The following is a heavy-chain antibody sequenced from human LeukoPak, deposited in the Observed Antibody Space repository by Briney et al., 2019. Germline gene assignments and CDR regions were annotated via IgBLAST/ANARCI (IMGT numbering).Heavy chain of an antibody. Sequence: GGSLRLSCAASGFTFSDYYMSWIRQAPGKGLEWVSYISSSGSTIYYADSVKGRFTISRDNAKNSLYLQMDSLTAGDTAVYYCARGPAGGVLGPFDIWGQGTMVTVSS. CDR2: ISSSGSTI. D-gene: IGHD2-8*02. CDR1: GFTFSDYY. CDR3: ARGPAGGVLGPFDI. J-gene: IGHJ3*02. V-gene: IGHV3-11*04.